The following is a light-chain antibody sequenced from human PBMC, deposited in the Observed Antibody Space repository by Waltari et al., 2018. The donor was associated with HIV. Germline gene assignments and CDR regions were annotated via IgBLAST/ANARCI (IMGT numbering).Light chain of an antibody. V-gene: IGLV2-11*01. CDR1: SRDIGYFDY. CDR2: EVN. J-gene: IGLJ1*01. Sequence: QSALPQPRSVSGSPGQSVTISCTGTSRDIGYFDYVSWYQQYPGKAPQVIIYEVNQRPSGVPDRFTGSKSGITASLTISGLQGEDEADYYCCSYAGAYTYVFGTGTKVNVL. CDR3: CSYAGAYTYV.